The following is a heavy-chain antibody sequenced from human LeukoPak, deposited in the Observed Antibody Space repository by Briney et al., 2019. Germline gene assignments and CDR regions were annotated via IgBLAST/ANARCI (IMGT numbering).Heavy chain of an antibody. CDR1: GGSFSGYY. CDR2: INHSGST. Sequence: KPSETLSLTCADYGGSFSGYYWSWIRKPPGKGLDWIGEINHSGSTIYNPSLKSRVTISGDTSRNKFSLKLSSVTAAHTARFYCARRYYYSYYMDDWGKGTTVTVSS. CDR3: ARRYYYSYYMDD. V-gene: IGHV4-34*01. J-gene: IGHJ6*03.